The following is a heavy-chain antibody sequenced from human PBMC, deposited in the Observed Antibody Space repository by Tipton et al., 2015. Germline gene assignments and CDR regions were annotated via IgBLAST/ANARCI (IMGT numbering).Heavy chain of an antibody. V-gene: IGHV4-59*02. D-gene: IGHD5-24*01. CDR1: GVSVNSYY. J-gene: IGHJ6*02. Sequence: TLSLTCTVSGVSVNSYYWGWIRQPPGKGLEYIGYIHYSGSTYYNPSLKSRVAISVDTSKNQFSLTLKSVTAADTAVYYCARDLEHGMDVWGHGTTVTVSS. CDR3: ARDLEHGMDV. CDR2: IHYSGST.